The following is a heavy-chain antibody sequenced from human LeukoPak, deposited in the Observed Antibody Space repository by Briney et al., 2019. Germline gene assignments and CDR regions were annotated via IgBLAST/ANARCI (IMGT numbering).Heavy chain of an antibody. D-gene: IGHD2-21*02. CDR3: ARDVVVTSSPDAFDI. CDR2: SSNSGTT. Sequence: PSQTLSLTCAVSGDSATSGGCYWPWIRHHPGKGLEWIGYSSNSGTTSYNPSLKIRVSISVDTSDNQFSLRLTSVTAADTAVYYCARDVVVTSSPDAFDIWGQGTMVTVSS. J-gene: IGHJ3*02. V-gene: IGHV4-31*11. CDR1: GDSATSGGCY.